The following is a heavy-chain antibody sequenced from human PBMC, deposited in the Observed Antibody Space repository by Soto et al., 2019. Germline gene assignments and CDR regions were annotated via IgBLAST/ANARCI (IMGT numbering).Heavy chain of an antibody. D-gene: IGHD6-19*01. CDR3: ASYSSGWAGFDY. V-gene: IGHV4-4*02. J-gene: IGHJ4*02. CDR2: IYHSGST. Sequence: QVQLQESGPGLVKPSGTLSLTCAVSGGSISSSNWWSWVRQPPGKGLEWIGEIYHSGSTNYNPSLTSRVTISVDKSKNQFSLKLSSVTAAATAVYYCASYSSGWAGFDYWGQGTLVTVSS. CDR1: GGSISSSNW.